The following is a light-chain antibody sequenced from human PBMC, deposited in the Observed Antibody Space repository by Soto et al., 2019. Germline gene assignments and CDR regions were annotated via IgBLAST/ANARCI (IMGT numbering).Light chain of an antibody. V-gene: IGKV3-15*01. CDR2: GAS. Sequence: EIVLPQSPGALSLYQGERATLSCRASQSVSSNLAWYQQKRGQAPRLLIHGASTRATGIPARFSGSGSGREFTLTISSLQSEDFAVYYCQHYNNWPPWTFGQGTKVDIK. CDR1: QSVSSN. CDR3: QHYNNWPPWT. J-gene: IGKJ1*01.